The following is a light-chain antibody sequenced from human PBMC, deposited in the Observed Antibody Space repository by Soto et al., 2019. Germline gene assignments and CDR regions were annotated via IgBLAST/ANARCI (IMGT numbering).Light chain of an antibody. CDR1: NIGSKS. CDR2: YDS. CDR3: QVWDSSSDNPV. V-gene: IGLV3-21*04. J-gene: IGLJ3*02. Sequence: SYELTQPPSVSVAPGKTARITCGGNNIGSKSVHWYQQKPGQAPVLVIYYDSDRPSGIPERFSGSNSANTATLTISRVEAGDEADYYCQVWDSSSDNPVFGGGTKLTVL.